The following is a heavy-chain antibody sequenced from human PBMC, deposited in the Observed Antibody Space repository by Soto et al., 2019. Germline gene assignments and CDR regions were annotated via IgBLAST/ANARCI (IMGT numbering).Heavy chain of an antibody. V-gene: IGHV1-18*01. Sequence: GASVKVSCKASGSTFTSYGISWVRQAPGQGLEWMGWISAYNGNTNYAQKLQGRVTMTTDTSTSTAYMELRSLRSDDTAVYYCASVRSLEPTGRYYYYGMDVWGQGTTVTVSS. CDR1: GSTFTSYG. J-gene: IGHJ6*02. CDR2: ISAYNGNT. D-gene: IGHD1-1*01. CDR3: ASVRSLEPTGRYYYYGMDV.